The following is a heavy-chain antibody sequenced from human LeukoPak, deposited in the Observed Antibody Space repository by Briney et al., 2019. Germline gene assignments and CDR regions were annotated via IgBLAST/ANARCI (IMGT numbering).Heavy chain of an antibody. CDR1: GFSFSNYG. Sequence: PGGSLRPSCEASGFSFSNYGMHWVRQAPGKGLEWVAVIWYDESNEYYADSVKGRFIISRNNSKNTLYLEMSSLRAEDTAVYYCAREQSVFDNWLDPWGQGTLVTVSS. D-gene: IGHD6-19*01. CDR3: AREQSVFDNWLDP. V-gene: IGHV3-33*01. J-gene: IGHJ5*02. CDR2: IWYDESNE.